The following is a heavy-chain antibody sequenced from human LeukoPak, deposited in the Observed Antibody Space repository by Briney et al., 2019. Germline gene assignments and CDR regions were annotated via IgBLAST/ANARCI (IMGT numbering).Heavy chain of an antibody. CDR2: IYHSGNT. Sequence: SETLSLTCTVSNYSISSGYYWACIRPPPGKGLEWIGNIYHSGNTYYNPSLKSRVSLSVDTSENQFSLKLSSVTAADTAVYYCAGTYSLYDPFDIWGQGTMVTVSS. CDR3: AGTYSLYDPFDI. J-gene: IGHJ3*02. CDR1: NYSISSGYY. V-gene: IGHV4-38-2*02. D-gene: IGHD6-13*01.